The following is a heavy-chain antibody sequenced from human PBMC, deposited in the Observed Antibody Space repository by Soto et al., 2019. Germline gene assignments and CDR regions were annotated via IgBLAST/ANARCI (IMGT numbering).Heavy chain of an antibody. V-gene: IGHV2-5*02. CDR1: GFSLTTTSMG. CDR2: IYWDDDQ. CDR3: AHAGDYDLLSFDH. Sequence: QITLKESGPPLVRPAQTLTLTCAFSGFSLTTTSMGVAWIRQPPGKALEWLALIYWDDDQRYSPSLKDRLTISKDTSRSRAVLTISNMNPEDTGTYFCAHAGDYDLLSFDHWGPGTLVTVSS. D-gene: IGHD4-17*01. J-gene: IGHJ4*02.